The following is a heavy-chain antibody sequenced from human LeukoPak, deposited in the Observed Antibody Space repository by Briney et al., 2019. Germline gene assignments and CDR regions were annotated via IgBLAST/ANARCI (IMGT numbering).Heavy chain of an antibody. D-gene: IGHD6-13*01. CDR2: ISSSSNTI. V-gene: IGHV3-48*01. Sequence: GGSLRLSCAASGFTFSSYSINWIRQAPGKGLEWVSYISSSSNTIYYADSVKGRFTISRDNAKNSLYLQMNSLRAEDTAVYYCARDGFIAAAGIRGAPSDYWGQGTLVTVSS. CDR3: ARDGFIAAAGIRGAPSDY. J-gene: IGHJ4*02. CDR1: GFTFSSYS.